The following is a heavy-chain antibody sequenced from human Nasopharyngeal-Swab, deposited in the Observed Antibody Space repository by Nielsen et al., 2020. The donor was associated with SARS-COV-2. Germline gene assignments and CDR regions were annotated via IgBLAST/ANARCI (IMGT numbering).Heavy chain of an antibody. J-gene: IGHJ4*02. CDR2: ISSSSSSYT. Sequence: SLKISCAASGFTFSDYYMSWIRQAPGKGLEWVSYISSSSSSYTNYADSVKGRFTISRDNAKNSLYLQMNSLRADDTAVYYCARGSIRGIIISDFDYWGQGTLVTVSS. D-gene: IGHD3-10*01. CDR1: GFTFSDYY. CDR3: ARGSIRGIIISDFDY. V-gene: IGHV3-11*05.